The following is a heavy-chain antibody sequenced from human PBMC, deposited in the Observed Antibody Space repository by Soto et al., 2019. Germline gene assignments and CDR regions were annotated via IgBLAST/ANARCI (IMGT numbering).Heavy chain of an antibody. CDR2: ISGSGGST. J-gene: IGHJ4*02. CDR3: AKTYSSGWFSGLDY. Sequence: GGSLRLSCAASGFTFSSYAMSWVRQAPGKGLEWVSAISGSGGSTYYADSVKGRFTISRDNSKNTLYLQMNSLRAEDTAVYYCAKTYSSGWFSGLDYWGQGTLVTVSS. D-gene: IGHD6-19*01. V-gene: IGHV3-23*01. CDR1: GFTFSSYA.